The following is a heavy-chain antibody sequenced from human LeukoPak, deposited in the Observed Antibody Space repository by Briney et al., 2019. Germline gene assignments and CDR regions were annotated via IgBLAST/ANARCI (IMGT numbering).Heavy chain of an antibody. CDR3: ARRGEQWLEFDY. D-gene: IGHD6-19*01. CDR2: IYPGDSDT. Sequence: GESLKISCKGSGYSLTSYWIGWVRQMPGKGLEGMGIIYPGDSDTRYSPSFQGQVTISADKSISTAYLQWSRLKDSDTAMYFCARRGEQWLEFDYWGQGTLVTVSS. CDR1: GYSLTSYW. J-gene: IGHJ4*02. V-gene: IGHV5-51*01.